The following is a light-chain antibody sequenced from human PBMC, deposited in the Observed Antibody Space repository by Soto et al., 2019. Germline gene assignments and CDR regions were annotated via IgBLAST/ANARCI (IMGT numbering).Light chain of an antibody. CDR3: QQLKSYPLS. CDR2: AAS. V-gene: IGKV1-9*01. CDR1: QDISSY. J-gene: IGKJ4*01. Sequence: DIQLTQSPSFLSASVGDRVTITCRTSQDISSYLAWYQQKPGKAPQLLISAASTLQSGVPSRFSGSGSGTEFTLTISSLQPVDFATYYCQQLKSYPLSFGGGTQVEI.